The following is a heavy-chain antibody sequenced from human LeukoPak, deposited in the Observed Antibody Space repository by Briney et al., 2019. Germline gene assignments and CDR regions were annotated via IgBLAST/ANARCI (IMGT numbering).Heavy chain of an antibody. D-gene: IGHD2-2*01. V-gene: IGHV3-23*01. J-gene: IGHJ4*02. CDR3: AKEGGYCSSTSCYEFDY. CDR1: GFTFSSYA. CDR2: ITGSGGTT. Sequence: GGSLRLSCAASGFTFSSYAMSWVRQAPGKGLEWVSAITGSGGTTYYADSVKGWFTISRDNSKNTLYLQMNSLRAEDTAVYYCAKEGGYCSSTSCYEFDYWGQGTLVTVSS.